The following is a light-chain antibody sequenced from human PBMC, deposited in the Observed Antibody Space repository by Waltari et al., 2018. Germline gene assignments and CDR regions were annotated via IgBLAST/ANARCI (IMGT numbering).Light chain of an antibody. CDR2: LNSDGRH. Sequence: QPVLTQSPSASASLGASVKLTCTLSSGHSSYAIAWHQQQQGKAPRYLMRLNSDGRHSKGDGIPGRFSCSSSRAERYLTISNLQSEDEADYYCQTWDTGSRLFGGGTRLTVL. CDR3: QTWDTGSRL. V-gene: IGLV4-69*01. J-gene: IGLJ2*01. CDR1: SGHSSYA.